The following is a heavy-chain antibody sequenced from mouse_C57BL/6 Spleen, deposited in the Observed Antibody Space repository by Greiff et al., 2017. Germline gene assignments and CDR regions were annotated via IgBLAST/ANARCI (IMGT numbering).Heavy chain of an antibody. D-gene: IGHD3-1*01. V-gene: IGHV1-18*01. Sequence: EVKLQESGPELVKPGASVKIPCKASGYTFTDYNMDWVKQSHGKSLEWIGDINPNNGGTIYNQKFKGKATLTVDKSSSTAYMELRSLTSEDTAVYYCARRRSSAWFAYWGQGTLVTVSA. CDR3: ARRRSSAWFAY. CDR2: INPNNGGT. CDR1: GYTFTDYN. J-gene: IGHJ3*01.